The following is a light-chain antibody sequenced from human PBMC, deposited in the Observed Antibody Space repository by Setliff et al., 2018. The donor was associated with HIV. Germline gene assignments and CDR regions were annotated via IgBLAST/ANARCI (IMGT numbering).Light chain of an antibody. Sequence: QSVLTQPASVSGFPGQSITISCTGISSDVGSYNYVSWYQQHPGEVPKLMIYDVNNRPSGVSDRFSGSKSGNTASLTISGLQAEDEADYYCTSYTSSSTWVFGGGTQLTVL. V-gene: IGLV2-14*03. CDR1: SSDVGSYNY. CDR2: DVN. J-gene: IGLJ3*02. CDR3: TSYTSSSTWV.